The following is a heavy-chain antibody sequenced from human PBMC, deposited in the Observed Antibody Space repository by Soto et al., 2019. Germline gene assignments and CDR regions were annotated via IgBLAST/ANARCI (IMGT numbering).Heavy chain of an antibody. CDR1: GGSISSYY. J-gene: IGHJ6*03. CDR2: IYYSGST. Sequence: SETLSLTCTVSGGSISSYYWSWIRQPPGKGLEWIGYIYYSGSTNYDPSLKSRVAISVDTSKNQFSLKLSSVTAADTAVYYCARGVGSGWYYYYYMDVWGKGTTVTVSS. D-gene: IGHD6-19*01. V-gene: IGHV4-59*12. CDR3: ARGVGSGWYYYYYMDV.